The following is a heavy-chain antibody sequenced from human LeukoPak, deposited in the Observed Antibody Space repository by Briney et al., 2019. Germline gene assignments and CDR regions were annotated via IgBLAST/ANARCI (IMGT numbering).Heavy chain of an antibody. J-gene: IGHJ5*02. V-gene: IGHV5-10-1*01. CDR1: GYSFTSYW. CDR3: ARGDVVGVDP. D-gene: IGHD2-2*01. CDR2: IDPSDSYT. Sequence: GGALRLSWKGSGYSFTSYWNSWVRQMPGKSLEWMGRIDPSDSYTNYSPSFQGHVTISADKSISTAYLQWSSLKASDTAMYYCARGDVVGVDPWGQGTLVTVSS.